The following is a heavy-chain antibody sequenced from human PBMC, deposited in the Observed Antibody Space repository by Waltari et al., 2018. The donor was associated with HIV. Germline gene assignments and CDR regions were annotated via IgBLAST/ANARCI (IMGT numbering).Heavy chain of an antibody. CDR3: ARVQAAANYYGMDV. D-gene: IGHD6-13*01. V-gene: IGHV7-4-1*02. J-gene: IGHJ6*02. CDR1: GYTFTSYA. Sequence: QVQLVQSGSELKKPGASVKVSCKASGYTFTSYAVIWVRQTPGQGLEWMGWINTNTGNPTYAQGFTGRFVFSLDTPVSTAYLQISSLKAEDTAVYYCARVQAAANYYGMDVWGQGTTVTVSS. CDR2: INTNTGNP.